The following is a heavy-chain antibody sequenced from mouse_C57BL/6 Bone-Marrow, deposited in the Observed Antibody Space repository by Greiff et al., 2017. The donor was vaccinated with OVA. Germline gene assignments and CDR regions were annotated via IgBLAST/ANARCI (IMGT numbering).Heavy chain of an antibody. CDR3: ARDTVDY. CDR1: GFTFSSYA. J-gene: IGHJ2*01. Sequence: EVKLQESGGGLVKPGGSLKLSCAASGFTFSSYAMSWVRQTPEKRLEWVATISDGGSYTYYPDNVKGRFTISRDNAKNNLYLQMSHLKSEDTAMYYCARDTVDYWGQGTTLTVSS. V-gene: IGHV5-4*01. CDR2: ISDGGSYT.